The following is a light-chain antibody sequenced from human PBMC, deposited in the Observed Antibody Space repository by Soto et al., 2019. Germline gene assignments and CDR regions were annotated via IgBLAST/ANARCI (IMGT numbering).Light chain of an antibody. CDR1: SSDVGDYNS. J-gene: IGLJ3*02. V-gene: IGLV2-14*01. CDR2: DVN. CDR3: SSYTTVRTVV. Sequence: QSALTQPASVSGSPGQSITISCTGASSDVGDYNSVSWYQHHPGKAPKLMIYDVNHRPSRISNRFFGSKSGYTASLTISGLQAEDEADYYCSSYTTVRTVVFGGGTKVTVL.